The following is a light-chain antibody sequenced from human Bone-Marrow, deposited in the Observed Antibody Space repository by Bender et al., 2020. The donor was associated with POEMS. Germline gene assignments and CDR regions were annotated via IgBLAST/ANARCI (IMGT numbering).Light chain of an antibody. J-gene: IGLJ2*01. CDR2: AKN. V-gene: IGLV3-19*01. CDR3: LSRDRSDDLVV. Sequence: SSELTQDPAVSVALGQTVTITCQGDSLRAYFASWYQQKPGQAPVLVFSAKNKRPSGIPDRFSGSSSGDTASLTISGAQAADEADYYCLSRDRSDDLVVSGGGTRLTVL. CDR1: SLRAYF.